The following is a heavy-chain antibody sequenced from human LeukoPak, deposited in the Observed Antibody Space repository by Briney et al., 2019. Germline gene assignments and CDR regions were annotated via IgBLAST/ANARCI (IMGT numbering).Heavy chain of an antibody. D-gene: IGHD4-23*01. CDR3: AKGGTTVVDY. Sequence: GGSLRLSCGATGSTISSYWMHWVRQAPGKGLVWVSRINGDGSSTTYADSVKGRFTISRDNAKNTLYLQMNSLRAEDTAVYYCAKGGTTVVDYWGQGTLVTVSS. CDR2: INGDGSST. J-gene: IGHJ4*02. CDR1: GSTISSYW. V-gene: IGHV3-74*03.